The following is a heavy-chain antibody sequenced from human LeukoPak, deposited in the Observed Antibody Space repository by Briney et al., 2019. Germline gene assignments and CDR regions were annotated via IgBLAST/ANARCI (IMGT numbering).Heavy chain of an antibody. CDR2: IKEDGSDK. CDR1: GFMFSSSW. J-gene: IGHJ6*03. V-gene: IGHV3-7*01. D-gene: IGHD2-15*01. CDR3: ARDGGSYCSGGSCPSSYYYYMDV. Sequence: GGSLRLSCAASGFMFSSSWMAWVRQAPGKGLEWVANIKEDGSDKNYVDSMKGRFTISRDNAKNSLYLQMNSLRAEDTAVYYCARDGGSYCSGGSCPSSYYYYMDVWGKGTTVTISS.